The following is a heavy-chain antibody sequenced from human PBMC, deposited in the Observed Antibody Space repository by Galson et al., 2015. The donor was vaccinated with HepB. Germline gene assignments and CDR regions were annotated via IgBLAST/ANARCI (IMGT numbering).Heavy chain of an antibody. D-gene: IGHD5-18*01. J-gene: IGHJ5*02. CDR2: INTNTGNP. CDR3: ARGDRDTAMVSGGWFDP. Sequence: VKVSCKASGYTFTSYAMNWVRQAPGQGLEWMGWINTNTGNPTYAQGFTGRFVFSLDTSVSTAYLQISSLKAEDTAVYYCARGDRDTAMVSGGWFDPWGQWTLVTVSS. V-gene: IGHV7-4-1*02. CDR1: GYTFTSYA.